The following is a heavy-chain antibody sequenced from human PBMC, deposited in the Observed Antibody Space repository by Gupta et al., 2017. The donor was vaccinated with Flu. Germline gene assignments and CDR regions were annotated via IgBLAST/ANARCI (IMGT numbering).Heavy chain of an antibody. CDR1: GFTFSSYS. CDR3: ARDDCSGGSCYYGMDV. J-gene: IGHJ6*02. CDR2: ISSSSSYI. V-gene: IGHV3-21*01. Sequence: EVQLVESGGGLVKPGGSLRLSCAASGFTFSSYSMNWVRQAPGKGLEWVSSISSSSSYIYYADSVKGRFTISRDNAKNSLYLQMNSLRAEDTAVYYCARDDCSGGSCYYGMDVWGQGTTVTVSS. D-gene: IGHD2-15*01.